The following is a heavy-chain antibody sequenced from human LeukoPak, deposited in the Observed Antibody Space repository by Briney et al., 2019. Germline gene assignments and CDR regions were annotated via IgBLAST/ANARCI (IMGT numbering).Heavy chain of an antibody. CDR2: IYYSGST. CDR3: ASAGDIVVVPAAMSFDP. Sequence: SETLSLTCTVSGGSISSSSYYWGWIRQPPGKGLEWIGSIYYSGSTYYNPSLKSRATISVDTSKNQFSLKLSSVTAADTAVYYCASAGDIVVVPAAMSFDPWGQGTLVTVSS. V-gene: IGHV4-39*07. D-gene: IGHD2-2*01. J-gene: IGHJ5*02. CDR1: GGSISSSSYY.